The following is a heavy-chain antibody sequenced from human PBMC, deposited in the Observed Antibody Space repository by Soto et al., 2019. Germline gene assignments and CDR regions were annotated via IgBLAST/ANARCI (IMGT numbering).Heavy chain of an antibody. CDR2: INAGNGNT. CDR3: ARSIVVVTALDY. V-gene: IGHV1-3*05. Sequence: QVQLVQSGAEEKKPGASVKVSCKASGYTFTSYAMHWVRQAPGQRLEWMGWINAGNGNTKYSQKFQGRVTITRDTSASTAYMELSSLRCEDTAVYDCARSIVVVTALDYWGQGTLVTVSA. J-gene: IGHJ4*02. CDR1: GYTFTSYA. D-gene: IGHD2-21*02.